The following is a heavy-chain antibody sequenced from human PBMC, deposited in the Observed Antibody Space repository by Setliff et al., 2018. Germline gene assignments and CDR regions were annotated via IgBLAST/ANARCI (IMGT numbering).Heavy chain of an antibody. V-gene: IGHV3-48*03. J-gene: IGHJ4*02. D-gene: IGHD3-22*01. CDR1: GFTFRSYE. Sequence: GGSLRLSCAASGFTFRSYEMNWVRQTPGKGLEWVSYINSGGSKVYYADSVKGRFTISRDNAKNSLYLLVKSVRVDDTAVYYCARSINGYQQRYDIWGQGALVTVSS. CDR3: ARSINGYQQRYDI. CDR2: INSGGSKV.